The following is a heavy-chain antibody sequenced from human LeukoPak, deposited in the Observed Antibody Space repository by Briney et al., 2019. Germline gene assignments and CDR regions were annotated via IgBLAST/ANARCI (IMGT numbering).Heavy chain of an antibody. CDR3: ARPYGDYDHYFDY. D-gene: IGHD4-17*01. J-gene: IGHJ4*02. CDR2: LYDSGSS. V-gene: IGHV4-39*01. CDR1: GGSISSSSYY. Sequence: SETLSLTCTVSGGSISSSSYYWGWIRQPPGKGLEWIISLYDSGSSYYNPSLKSRVTISVDTSKNQFSLKLSSVTAADTAVYYCARPYGDYDHYFDYWGQGTLVTVPS.